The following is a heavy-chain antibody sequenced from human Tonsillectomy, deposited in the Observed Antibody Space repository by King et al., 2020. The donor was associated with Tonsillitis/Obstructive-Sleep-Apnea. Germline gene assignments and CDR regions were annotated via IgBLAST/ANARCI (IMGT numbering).Heavy chain of an antibody. Sequence: VQLVESGGDLVQPGGSLRLSCAASGFTLRNYWMHWVRQAPGKGLVWVARINSNGGTTDYADSVKGRFTISRDNAKNTLYLQMRSLRAEDTALYYCARVQYGTHSNYWFDPWGHGTLVTVSS. V-gene: IGHV3-74*02. J-gene: IGHJ5*02. CDR1: GFTLRNYW. CDR2: INSNGGTT. D-gene: IGHD4-11*01. CDR3: ARVQYGTHSNYWFDP.